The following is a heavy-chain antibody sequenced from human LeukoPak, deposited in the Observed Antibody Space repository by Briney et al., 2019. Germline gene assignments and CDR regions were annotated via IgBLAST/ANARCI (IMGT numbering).Heavy chain of an antibody. CDR3: ARDRRYLSSSSCIRGDWFDP. D-gene: IGHD2-2*01. CDR1: GFTFCIYS. V-gene: IGHV3-7*01. J-gene: IGHJ5*02. Sequence: GGSLTLSCALSGFTFCIYSARWVRPAPGGGREWVGNIKQLGSEKYHVGSVKGRLTISRDNAKNSLYLQINCLRADDTAVYYCARDRRYLSSSSCIRGDWFDPWGQGTLVTVSP. CDR2: IKQLGSEK.